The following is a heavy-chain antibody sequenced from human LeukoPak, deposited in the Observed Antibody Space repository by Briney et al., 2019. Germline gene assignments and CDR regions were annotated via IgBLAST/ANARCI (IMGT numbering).Heavy chain of an antibody. V-gene: IGHV1-24*01. CDR3: ARVPRGYSYGFVVYYYYMDV. CDR1: GYTLTELS. CDR2: FDPEDGET. D-gene: IGHD5-18*01. Sequence: ASVKVSCKVSGYTLTELSMHWVRQAPGKGLEWMGGFDPEDGETIYAQKFQGRVTMTEDTSTDTAYMELSSLRAEDTAVYYCARVPRGYSYGFVVYYYYMDVWGKGTTVTVSS. J-gene: IGHJ6*03.